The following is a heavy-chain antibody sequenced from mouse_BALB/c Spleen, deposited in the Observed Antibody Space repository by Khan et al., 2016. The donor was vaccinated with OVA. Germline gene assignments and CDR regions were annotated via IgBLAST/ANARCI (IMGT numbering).Heavy chain of an antibody. CDR2: IWNDGNT. Sequence: VQLVESGPGLVAPSQSLSITCTISGFSLTNYGVHWVRQPPGKGLEWLVVIWNDGNTAYNSALKSRLTISKVNSKSQVFLKMNSLQTDDTAMYFCARQPYYHYNIMDYWGQGTSVTVSS. V-gene: IGHV2-6-1*01. CDR1: GFSLTNYG. CDR3: ARQPYYHYNIMDY. D-gene: IGHD2-10*01. J-gene: IGHJ4*01.